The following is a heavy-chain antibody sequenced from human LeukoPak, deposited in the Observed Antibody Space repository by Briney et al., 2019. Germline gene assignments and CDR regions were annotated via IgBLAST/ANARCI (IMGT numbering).Heavy chain of an antibody. J-gene: IGHJ5*02. CDR2: ISSSGSTI. Sequence: PGGSLRLSCAASGYTFSSYEMNWVRQAPGKGLEWVSYISSSGSTIYYADSVKGRFTISRDNAKNSLYLQMNSLRAEDTAVYYCVTNYYDSSAWGQGTLVTVSS. CDR3: VTNYYDSSA. D-gene: IGHD3-22*01. V-gene: IGHV3-48*03. CDR1: GYTFSSYE.